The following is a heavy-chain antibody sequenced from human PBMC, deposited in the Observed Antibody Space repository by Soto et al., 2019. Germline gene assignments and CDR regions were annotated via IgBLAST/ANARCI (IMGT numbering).Heavy chain of an antibody. CDR1: GFTFNTYT. CDR3: AKDLLYSYDYSYFDS. Sequence: GGSLRLSCAASGFTFNTYTMSWVRQAPGKGLEWVSAISGGGDTTYYADSVKGRFTISRDNSKNTLYLQMNSLRAEDTAVYYCAKDLLYSYDYSYFDSWGQGTLVTVSS. J-gene: IGHJ4*02. CDR2: ISGGGDTT. D-gene: IGHD5-18*01. V-gene: IGHV3-23*01.